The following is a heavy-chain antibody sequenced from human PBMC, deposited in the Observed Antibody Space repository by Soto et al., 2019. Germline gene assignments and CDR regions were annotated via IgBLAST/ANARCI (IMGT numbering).Heavy chain of an antibody. V-gene: IGHV4-39*01. CDR3: ASPTLGAFDI. Sequence: SETLSLTCTVSGGSISKTNYYWCWIRQPPGKGLEWIGSIYYSGSTSYNSSRKSRVTIDVDTSKNQFPLRLSAVTAADTAVYYCASPTLGAFDIWGQGTMVTVSS. J-gene: IGHJ3*02. CDR2: IYYSGST. D-gene: IGHD3-16*01. CDR1: GGSISKTNYY.